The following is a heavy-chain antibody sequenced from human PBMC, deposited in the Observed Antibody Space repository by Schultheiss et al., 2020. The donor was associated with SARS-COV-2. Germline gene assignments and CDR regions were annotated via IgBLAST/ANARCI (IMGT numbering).Heavy chain of an antibody. J-gene: IGHJ5*02. D-gene: IGHD6-13*01. V-gene: IGHV4-39*01. CDR3: ARHHDIAAAGTSMAWFDP. CDR2: IYYSGST. Sequence: SETLSLTCTVSGGSISSYYWGWIRQPPGKGLEWIGSIYYSGSTYYNPSLKSRVTISVDTSKNQFSLKLSSVTAADTAVYYCARHHDIAAAGTSMAWFDPWGQGTLVTVSS. CDR1: GGSISSYY.